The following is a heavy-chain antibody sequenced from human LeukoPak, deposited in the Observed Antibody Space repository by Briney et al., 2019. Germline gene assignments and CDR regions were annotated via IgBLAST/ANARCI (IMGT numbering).Heavy chain of an antibody. V-gene: IGHV3-13*04. J-gene: IGHJ4*02. CDR2: IGTAGDT. D-gene: IGHD1-26*01. Sequence: GGSLRLSCAATGFTFSNYDMHWVRQATGKGLEWVSAIGTAGDTYYPGSVRGRFTMSRENAKNSLYLQMSSLTAGDTAVYYCARGANTHFDYWGQGTLVTVSS. CDR3: ARGANTHFDY. CDR1: GFTFSNYD.